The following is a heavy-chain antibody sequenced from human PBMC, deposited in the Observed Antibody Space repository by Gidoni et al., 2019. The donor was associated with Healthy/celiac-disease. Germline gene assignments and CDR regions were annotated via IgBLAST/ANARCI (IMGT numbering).Heavy chain of an antibody. D-gene: IGHD4-17*01. V-gene: IGHV4-34*01. J-gene: IGHJ3*02. CDR2: INHSGST. CDR3: ASLSEVTKGVDAFDI. Sequence: QVQLQQWGAGLLMPSETLSLTCAVYGGSFSGYYWSWIRQPPGQGMEWIGEINHSGSTNYNPSIKSGVTISVDTSKNQFSLKLGTVTDADTAVYYCASLSEVTKGVDAFDIWGQGTMVTVSS. CDR1: GGSFSGYY.